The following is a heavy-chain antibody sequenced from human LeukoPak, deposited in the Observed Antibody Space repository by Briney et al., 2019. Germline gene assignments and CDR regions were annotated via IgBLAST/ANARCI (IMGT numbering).Heavy chain of an antibody. CDR1: GFTFSSYG. J-gene: IGHJ4*02. Sequence: PGGSLRLSCAASGFTFSSYGMHWVRQAPGKGLEWVAVISYDGSNKYYADSVKGRFTISRDDSKNTLYLQMNSLRAEDTAVFYCAKRDSSGSYYFDYWGQGTLVTVSS. CDR2: ISYDGSNK. CDR3: AKRDSSGSYYFDY. D-gene: IGHD3-22*01. V-gene: IGHV3-30*18.